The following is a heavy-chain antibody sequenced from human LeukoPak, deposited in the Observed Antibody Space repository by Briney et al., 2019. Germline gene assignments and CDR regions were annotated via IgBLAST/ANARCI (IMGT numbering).Heavy chain of an antibody. CDR2: ISAYNGNT. J-gene: IGHJ6*04. D-gene: IGHD2-2*01. Sequence: ASVKVSCKASGGTFSSYAISWVRQAPGQGLEWMGWISAYNGNTNYAQKLQGRVTMTTDTSTSTAYMELRSLRSDDTAVYYCAVGSGGYCSSTSCPAGYYYYGMDVWGKGTTVTVSS. CDR1: GGTFSSYA. V-gene: IGHV1-18*01. CDR3: AVGSGGYCSSTSCPAGYYYYGMDV.